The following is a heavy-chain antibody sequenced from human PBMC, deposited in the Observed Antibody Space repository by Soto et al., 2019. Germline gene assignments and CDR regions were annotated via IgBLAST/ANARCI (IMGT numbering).Heavy chain of an antibody. CDR3: ARERGAENWNTGSVDY. V-gene: IGHV1-46*01. Sequence: ASVKVSCKASGYTFTSYYVHWVRQAPGQGLEWMGIINPSGGSTSYAQKFQGRVTMTRDTSTSTVYMELSSLRSEDTAVYYCARERGAENWNTGSVDYWGQGTLVTVSS. CDR2: INPSGGST. CDR1: GYTFTSYY. J-gene: IGHJ4*02. D-gene: IGHD1-1*01.